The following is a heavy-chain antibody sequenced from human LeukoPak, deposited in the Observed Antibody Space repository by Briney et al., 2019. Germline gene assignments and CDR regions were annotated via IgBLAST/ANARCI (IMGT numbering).Heavy chain of an antibody. D-gene: IGHD6-13*01. CDR2: INPNSGGT. CDR1: GCTFTGYY. Sequence: ASVKVSCKASGCTFTGYYMHWVRQAPGQGLEWMGWINPNSGGTNYAQKFQGRVTMTRDTSISTAYMELSRLRSDDTAVYYCARVGPGIAAAFGYWGQGTLVTVSS. CDR3: ARVGPGIAAAFGY. J-gene: IGHJ4*02. V-gene: IGHV1-2*02.